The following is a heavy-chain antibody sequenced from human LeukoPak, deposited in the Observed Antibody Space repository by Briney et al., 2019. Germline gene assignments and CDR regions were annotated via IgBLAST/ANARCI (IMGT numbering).Heavy chain of an antibody. CDR3: ARDLTYGDYSSLFGY. V-gene: IGHV3-7*01. CDR1: GFTFSSYW. D-gene: IGHD4-17*01. Sequence: PGGSLRLSCAASGFTFSSYWMSWVRQAPGKGLEWVANIKQDGSEKYYVDSVKGRFTISRDNAKNSLYLQMNSLRAEDTAVYYCARDLTYGDYSSLFGYWGQGTLVAVSS. J-gene: IGHJ4*02. CDR2: IKQDGSEK.